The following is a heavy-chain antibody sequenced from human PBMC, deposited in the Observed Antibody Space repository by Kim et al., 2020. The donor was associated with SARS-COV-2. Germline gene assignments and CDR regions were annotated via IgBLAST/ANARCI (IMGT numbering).Heavy chain of an antibody. Sequence: PSLKRRVTISVDTSKTQFSLKLSSVTAADTAVYYCARLHSPRFFYYGMDVWGQGTTVTVSS. CDR3: ARLHSPRFFYYGMDV. D-gene: IGHD3-3*01. J-gene: IGHJ6*02. V-gene: IGHV4-39*01.